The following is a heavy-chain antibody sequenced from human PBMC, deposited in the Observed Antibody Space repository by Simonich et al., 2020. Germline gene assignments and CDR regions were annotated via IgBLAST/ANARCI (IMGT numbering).Heavy chain of an antibody. J-gene: IGHJ4*02. V-gene: IGHV3-74*01. Sequence: EVQLVESGGGLVQPGGSLRLSCAASGFTVSSYWMHWVRQAPGKGRVWGSRINRDGSSTSEADSGKGRFTISRDNAKNTLYLQMNSLRAEDTAVYYCARNRLDYWGQGTLVTVSS. CDR1: GFTVSSYW. CDR3: ARNRLDY. CDR2: INRDGSST.